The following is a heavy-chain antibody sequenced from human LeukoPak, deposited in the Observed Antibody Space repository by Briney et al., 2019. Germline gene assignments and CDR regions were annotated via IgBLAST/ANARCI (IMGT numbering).Heavy chain of an antibody. CDR2: IYYSGST. V-gene: IGHV4-59*08. CDR3: ARQTGSGLFILP. CDR1: GGSISSYY. Sequence: SETLSLTCTVSGGSISSYYWNWIRQPPGKGLEWIGYIYYSGSTNYNSSLKSQVSISIDTSKNQFSLRLTSVTAADTAVYYCARQTGSGLFILPGGQGTLVTVSS. D-gene: IGHD3/OR15-3a*01. J-gene: IGHJ4*02.